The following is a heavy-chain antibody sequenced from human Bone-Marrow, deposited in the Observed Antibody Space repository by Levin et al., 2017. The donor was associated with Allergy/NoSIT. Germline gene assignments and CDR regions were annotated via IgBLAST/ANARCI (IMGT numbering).Heavy chain of an antibody. Sequence: ESLKISCTVSGGSISSYYWSWIRQPPGKGLEWIGYIYYSGSTNYNPSLKSRVTISVDTSKNQFSLKLSSVTAADTAVYYCARGTVTTSFDPWGQGTLVTVSS. CDR1: GGSISSYY. V-gene: IGHV4-59*01. J-gene: IGHJ5*02. D-gene: IGHD4-17*01. CDR2: IYYSGST. CDR3: ARGTVTTSFDP.